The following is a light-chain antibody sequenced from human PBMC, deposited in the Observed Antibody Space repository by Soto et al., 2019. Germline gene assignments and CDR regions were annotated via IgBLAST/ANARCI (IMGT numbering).Light chain of an antibody. J-gene: IGLJ1*01. CDR1: SSDVGAYNY. V-gene: IGLV2-14*03. CDR2: DVS. Sequence: QSALTQPASVSGSPGQSITISCTGTSSDVGAYNYVSWYQQEPGKAPKLMIHDVSNRPSGVSNRFSGSKSGNTASLTISGLQAEDEADYYCRLYTSSDTNVFGTGTKVNVL. CDR3: RLYTSSDTNV.